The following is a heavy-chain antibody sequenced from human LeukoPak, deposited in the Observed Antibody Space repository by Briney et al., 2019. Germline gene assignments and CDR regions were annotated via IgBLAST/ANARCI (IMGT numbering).Heavy chain of an antibody. Sequence: SVKVSCKASGGTFSSYAISWVRQAPGQGLEWMGRIIPVFGIANYAQKFQGRVTITADKSTSTAYMELSSLRSEDTAVYYCARGTGGAYYFDYWGQGTLVTVSS. V-gene: IGHV1-69*04. CDR2: IIPVFGIA. D-gene: IGHD3-10*01. CDR1: GGTFSSYA. J-gene: IGHJ4*02. CDR3: ARGTGGAYYFDY.